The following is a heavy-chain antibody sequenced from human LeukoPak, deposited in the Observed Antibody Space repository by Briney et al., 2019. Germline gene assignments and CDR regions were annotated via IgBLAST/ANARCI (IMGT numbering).Heavy chain of an antibody. D-gene: IGHD6-6*01. V-gene: IGHV3-23*01. CDR3: AKVLPSSSSPDP. CDR2: ISVSGGIT. J-gene: IGHJ5*02. Sequence: GGSLRLSCAAPVFTFSTFGMTWVRQALGKGLEWVSRISVSGGITYYADSVKGRFCISRDNSKNTMYLQMNSLRAEDTAVYYCAKVLPSSSSPDPWGQGTLVTVPS. CDR1: VFTFSTFG.